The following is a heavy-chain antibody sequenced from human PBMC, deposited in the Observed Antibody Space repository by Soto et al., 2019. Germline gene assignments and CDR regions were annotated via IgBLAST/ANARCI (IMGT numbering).Heavy chain of an antibody. CDR2: INPSGGST. J-gene: IGHJ3*02. CDR1: GYTFTSYY. Sequence: ASVKVSCKASGYTFTSYYMHWVRQAPGQGLEWMGIINPSGGSTSYAQKFQGRVTMTRDTSTSTVYMELSSLRSEDTAVYYCARARGDIVVVSSEGHAIDIWGQGTMVTVSS. D-gene: IGHD2-15*01. CDR3: ARARGDIVVVSSEGHAIDI. V-gene: IGHV1-46*03.